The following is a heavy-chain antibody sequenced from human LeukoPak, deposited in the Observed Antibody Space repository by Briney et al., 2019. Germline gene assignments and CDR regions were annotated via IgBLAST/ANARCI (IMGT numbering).Heavy chain of an antibody. CDR3: ARDPTYYYDSSGYPLYYFDY. J-gene: IGHJ4*02. CDR2: INPSGGST. V-gene: IGHV1-46*03. D-gene: IGHD3-22*01. Sequence: ASVKVSCKASGYTFTSYYMHWVRQAPGQGLEWMGIINPSGGSTSYAQKFQGRVTMTRDTSTSTVYMELSSLRSEDTAVYYCARDPTYYYDSSGYPLYYFDYSGQGTLVTVSS. CDR1: GYTFTSYY.